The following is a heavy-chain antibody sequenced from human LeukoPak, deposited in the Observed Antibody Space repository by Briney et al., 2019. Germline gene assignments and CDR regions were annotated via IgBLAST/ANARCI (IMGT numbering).Heavy chain of an antibody. CDR2: IKQDGSEK. Sequence: GGSLRLSCAASGFTFSNYWMTWARQAPGKGLEWVANIKQDGSEKYYVDSVKGRFTISRDNAKNSLYLQMNSLRAEDTAVYYCASWARRSYYDSSGYRYFQHWGQGTLVTVSS. V-gene: IGHV3-7*01. D-gene: IGHD3-22*01. CDR1: GFTFSNYW. CDR3: ASWARRSYYDSSGYRYFQH. J-gene: IGHJ1*01.